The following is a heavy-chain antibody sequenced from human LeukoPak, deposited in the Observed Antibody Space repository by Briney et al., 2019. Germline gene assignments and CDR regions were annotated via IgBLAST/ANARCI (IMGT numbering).Heavy chain of an antibody. CDR1: GGSISSSSYY. D-gene: IGHD2-2*01. CDR3: ARDRSFRGVVPAAISFGWFDP. Sequence: PSETLSLTCTVSGGSISSSSYYWGWIRQPPGKGLEWIGSIYYSGSTYYNPSLKSRVTISVDTSKNQFSLKLSSVTAADTAVYYCARDRSFRGVVPAAISFGWFDPWGQGTLVTVSS. CDR2: IYYSGST. J-gene: IGHJ5*02. V-gene: IGHV4-39*07.